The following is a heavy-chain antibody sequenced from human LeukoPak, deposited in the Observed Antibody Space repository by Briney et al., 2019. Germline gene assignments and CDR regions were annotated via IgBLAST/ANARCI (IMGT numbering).Heavy chain of an antibody. CDR2: IIPIFGTA. CDR3: ATDMTTVAALGAFDI. V-gene: IGHV1-69*13. D-gene: IGHD4-23*01. CDR1: GGTFSSYA. J-gene: IGHJ3*02. Sequence: GASVKVSCKASGGTFSSYAISWVRRAPGQGLEWMGGIIPIFGTANYAQKFQGRVTITADESTSTAYMELGSLRSEDTAVYYCATDMTTVAALGAFDIWGQGTMVTVSS.